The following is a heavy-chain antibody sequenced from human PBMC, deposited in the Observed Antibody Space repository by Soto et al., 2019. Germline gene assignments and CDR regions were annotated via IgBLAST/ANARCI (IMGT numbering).Heavy chain of an antibody. CDR1: GGSIRSYY. D-gene: IGHD3-9*01. CDR3: ARDSSDYDILTGYYGWDYYYYGMDV. J-gene: IGHJ6*02. CDR2: IYTSGST. V-gene: IGHV4-4*07. Sequence: PSETLSLTCTVSGGSIRSYYRSWIRQPAGKGLEWIGRIYTSGSTNYNPSLKSRVTMSVDTSKNQFSLKLSSVTAADTAVYYCARDSSDYDILTGYYGWDYYYYGMDVWGQGTTVTVSS.